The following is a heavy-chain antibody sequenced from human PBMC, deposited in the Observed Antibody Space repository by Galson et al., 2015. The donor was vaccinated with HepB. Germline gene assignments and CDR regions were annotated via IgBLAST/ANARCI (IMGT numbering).Heavy chain of an antibody. D-gene: IGHD2/OR15-2a*01. CDR1: GGSFSHYY. CDR2: IKHSEST. CDR3: ARTRLSISTTSTYYYGMDV. J-gene: IGHJ6*02. Sequence: ETLSLTCAVYGGSFSHYYWTWIRQPPGKGLEWIGEIKHSESTNYNPSLRSRVTISVDTSKEQFSLKLYSVAAADTAVYYCARTRLSISTTSTYYYGMDVWGQGTTVTVSS. V-gene: IGHV4-34*01.